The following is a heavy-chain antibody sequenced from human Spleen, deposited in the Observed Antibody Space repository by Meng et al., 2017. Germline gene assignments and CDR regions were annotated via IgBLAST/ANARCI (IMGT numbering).Heavy chain of an antibody. J-gene: IGHJ4*02. CDR3: ARGPTTMAHDFDY. Sequence: VQPQQWAVGLFKPSEPRSFPGVASGGSFSDYYWSWIRQPPGKGLEWIGEINHSGSTNYNPSLESRATISVDTSQNNLSLKLSSVTAADSAVYYCARGPTTMAHDFDYWGQGTLVTVSS. V-gene: IGHV4-34*01. CDR2: INHSGST. D-gene: IGHD4-11*01. CDR1: GGSFSDYY.